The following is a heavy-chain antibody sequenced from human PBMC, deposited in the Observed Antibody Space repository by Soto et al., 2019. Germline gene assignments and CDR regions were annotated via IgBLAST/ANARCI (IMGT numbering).Heavy chain of an antibody. Sequence: QVQLQESGPGLVKPSQTLSLTCTVSGGSISSGGYYWCWIRQHPGKGLEWIGYIYYSGSTYYNPSLKSRVTISVDTSKNQFSLKLSSVTAADTAVYYCATAVRVGYYMDVWGKGTTVTVSS. D-gene: IGHD3-10*01. J-gene: IGHJ6*03. CDR3: ATAVRVGYYMDV. CDR2: IYYSGST. CDR1: GGSISSGGYY. V-gene: IGHV4-31*03.